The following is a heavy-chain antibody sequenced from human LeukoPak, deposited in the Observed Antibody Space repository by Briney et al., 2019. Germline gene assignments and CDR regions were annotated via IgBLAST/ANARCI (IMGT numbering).Heavy chain of an antibody. CDR2: IIPILGIA. Sequence: SVKVSCKASGGTFSSYAISWVRQAPGQGLEWMGRIIPILGIANYAQKFQGRVTITADKSTSTAYMELSSLRSEDTAVYHCAYIVVVTATTFDYWGQGTLVTVSS. J-gene: IGHJ4*02. CDR3: AYIVVVTATTFDY. V-gene: IGHV1-69*04. D-gene: IGHD2-21*02. CDR1: GGTFSSYA.